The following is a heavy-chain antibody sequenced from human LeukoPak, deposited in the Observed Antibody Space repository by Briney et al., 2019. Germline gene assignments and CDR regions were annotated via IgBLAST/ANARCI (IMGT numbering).Heavy chain of an antibody. V-gene: IGHV3-23*01. D-gene: IGHD1-20*01. CDR2: ISGSGGST. J-gene: IGHJ4*02. CDR3: AKDLLYGNWNGFKYFDY. Sequence: GGSLRLSCAASGFTFSSYAMSWVRQAPGKGLEWVSGISGSGGSTYYADSVKGRFTISRDNSKNTLYLQMNSLRAEDTAVYYCAKDLLYGNWNGFKYFDYWGQGTLVTVSS. CDR1: GFTFSSYA.